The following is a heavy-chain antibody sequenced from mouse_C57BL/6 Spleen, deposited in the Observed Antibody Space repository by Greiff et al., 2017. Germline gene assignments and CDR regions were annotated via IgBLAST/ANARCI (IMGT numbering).Heavy chain of an antibody. CDR1: GYTFTSYW. CDR2: INPSSGGT. D-gene: IGHD2-12*01. CDR3: ARGEDLDDPFDY. J-gene: IGHJ3*01. V-gene: IGHV1-22*01. Sequence: VQLQQSGPELVKPGASVKMSCKASGYTFTSYWIPWVKQRPGQSLEWIGDINPSSGGTSYNQKFKGKATLTVNKSSSTAYMELRSLTSEDSAVYYCARGEDLDDPFDYWGQGTLVTVSA.